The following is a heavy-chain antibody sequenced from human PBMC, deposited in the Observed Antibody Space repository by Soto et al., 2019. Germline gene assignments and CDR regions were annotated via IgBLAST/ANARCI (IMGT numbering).Heavy chain of an antibody. CDR2: ISYDGSNK. V-gene: IGHV3-30*18. CDR1: GFTFSSYG. Sequence: SCAASGFTFSSYGMHWVRQAPGKGLEWVAVISYDGSNKYYADSVKGRFTISRDNSKNTLYLQMNSLRAEDTAVYYCAKDITTGYSSSPRMGWGYYYYGMDVWGQGTTVTVSS. D-gene: IGHD6-13*01. CDR3: AKDITTGYSSSPRMGWGYYYYGMDV. J-gene: IGHJ6*02.